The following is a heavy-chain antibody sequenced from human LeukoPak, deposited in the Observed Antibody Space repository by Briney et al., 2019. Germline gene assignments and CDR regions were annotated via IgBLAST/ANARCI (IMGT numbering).Heavy chain of an antibody. D-gene: IGHD2/OR15-2a*01. CDR2: IYDSGST. V-gene: IGHV4-30-4*01. CDR1: GGPISSGDYY. J-gene: IGHJ4*02. CDR3: ARDLSLDY. Sequence: SETLSLTCTVSGGPISSGDYYWGWIRQPPGKGLEWIGYIYDSGSTYYNPSLKSRVTISVDSSKNQFSLKLSSVTAADTAVCDCARDLSLDYWGQGTLVTVSS.